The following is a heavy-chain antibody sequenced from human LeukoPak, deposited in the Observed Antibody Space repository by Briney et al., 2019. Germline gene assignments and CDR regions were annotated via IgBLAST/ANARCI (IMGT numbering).Heavy chain of an antibody. V-gene: IGHV1-24*01. J-gene: IGHJ3*02. CDR3: ARDRDPPHVDAFDI. Sequence: GPSVNLSCKVSGYTLTEIPMHWGRQTPGKGHEREGGFDPEDGETTNAQTSHDRVTMTEDTSTNTAYSELRSLGSEDTAVYYCARDRDPPHVDAFDIWGQGTMVTVSS. CDR1: GYTLTEIP. CDR2: FDPEDGET.